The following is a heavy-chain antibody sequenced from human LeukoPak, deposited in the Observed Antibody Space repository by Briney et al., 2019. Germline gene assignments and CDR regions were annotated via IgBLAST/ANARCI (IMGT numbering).Heavy chain of an antibody. D-gene: IGHD3-22*01. J-gene: IGHJ4*02. Sequence: GGSLRLSCAASGFTFSSYGMHWVRQAPGKGLEWVAFIRYDGSNKYYADSVKGRFTISRDNSKNTLYLQMNSLRAEDTAVYYCARDLDYYDSSGYLDSWGQGTLVTVSS. V-gene: IGHV3-30*02. CDR3: ARDLDYYDSSGYLDS. CDR2: IRYDGSNK. CDR1: GFTFSSYG.